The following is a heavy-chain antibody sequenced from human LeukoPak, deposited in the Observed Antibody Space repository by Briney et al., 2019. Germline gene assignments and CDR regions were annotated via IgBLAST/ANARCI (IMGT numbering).Heavy chain of an antibody. V-gene: IGHV4-61*01. CDR1: GGSVSSGSCY. J-gene: IGHJ5*02. CDR2: IYYSGST. CDR3: ARDGAGGSWQEMGYWFDP. Sequence: PSETLSLTCTVSGGSVSSGSCYWSWIRQPPGKGLEWIGYIYYSGSTNYNPSLKSRVTISVDTSKNQFSLKLSSVTAADTAVYYCARDGAGGSWQEMGYWFDPWGQGTLVTVSS. D-gene: IGHD1-26*01.